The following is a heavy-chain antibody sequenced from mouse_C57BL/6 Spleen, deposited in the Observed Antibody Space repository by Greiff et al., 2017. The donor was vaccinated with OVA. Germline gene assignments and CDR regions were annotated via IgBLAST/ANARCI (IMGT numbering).Heavy chain of an antibody. Sequence: EVQRVESGGGLVQPGGSMKLSCVASGFTFSNYWMNWVRQSPEKGLEWVAQIRLKSDNYATHYAESVKGRFTISRDDSKSSVYLQMNNLRAEDTGIYYCTKIYGYDGFAYWGQGTLVTVSA. D-gene: IGHD2-2*01. CDR1: GFTFSNYW. V-gene: IGHV6-3*01. CDR2: IRLKSDNYAT. CDR3: TKIYGYDGFAY. J-gene: IGHJ3*01.